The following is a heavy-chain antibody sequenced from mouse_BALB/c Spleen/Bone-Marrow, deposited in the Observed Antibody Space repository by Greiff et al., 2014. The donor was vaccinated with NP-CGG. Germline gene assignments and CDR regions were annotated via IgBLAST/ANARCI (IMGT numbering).Heavy chain of an antibody. CDR1: SYSITSDYA. D-gene: IGHD2-14*01. Sequence: EVQLQQSGPGLVKPSLSLSLTCTVTSYSITSDYAWNWIRQFPGNKLEWMGYISYSGSTSCNPSLKSRISITRDTSKNQFFLQLNSVTTEDTATYYCASRFDEAWFAYWGQGTLVTVSA. V-gene: IGHV3-2*02. J-gene: IGHJ3*01. CDR3: ASRFDEAWFAY. CDR2: ISYSGST.